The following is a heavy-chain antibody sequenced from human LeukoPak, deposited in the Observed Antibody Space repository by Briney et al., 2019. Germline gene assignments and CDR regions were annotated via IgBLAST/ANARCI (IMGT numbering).Heavy chain of an antibody. CDR1: GFIFSNYE. CDR2: ISSGGTTV. CDR3: ARDRGGWYRFDS. V-gene: IGHV3-48*03. D-gene: IGHD6-19*01. Sequence: GGSLRLSCAGSGFIFSNYEMNWVRQAPGQGLEWVSYISSGGTTVYYADSVKGRFTISRDNAKKSLYLQMNSLRAEDTAVYYCARDRGGWYRFDSWGQGTLVTVSS. J-gene: IGHJ4*02.